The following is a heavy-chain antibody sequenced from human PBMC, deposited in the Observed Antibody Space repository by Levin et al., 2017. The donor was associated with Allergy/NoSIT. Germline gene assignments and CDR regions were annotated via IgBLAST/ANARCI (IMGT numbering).Heavy chain of an antibody. CDR1: GFTFSDYG. J-gene: IGHJ4*02. D-gene: IGHD3-16*01. V-gene: IGHV3-30*18. CDR2: ISFDGSTE. CDR3: AKGYVRATWGLGDF. Sequence: HPGGSLRLSCAASGFTFSDYGMHWVRQAPGKGLEWVAVISFDGSTENYADSVKGRFAISRDNSKNTLYLQMNSLRPEDTAVYYCAKGYVRATWGLGDFWGQGTLVTVSS.